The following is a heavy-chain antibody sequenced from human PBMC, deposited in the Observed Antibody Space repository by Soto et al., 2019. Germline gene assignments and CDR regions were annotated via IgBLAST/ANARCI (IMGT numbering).Heavy chain of an antibody. V-gene: IGHV4-31*03. CDR1: GGSISSGGYY. CDR2: IYYSVST. CDR3: ARSRYSSSWGFDY. J-gene: IGHJ4*02. Sequence: QVQLQESGPGLVKPSQTLSLTCTVSGGSISSGGYYWSWISQHPGKGREWIWYIYYSVSTYYNPSLKSRVTIPVNTSKNQFSLKLSSVTAAYTAVYCCARSRYSSSWGFDYWGQGTLVTVSS. D-gene: IGHD6-13*01.